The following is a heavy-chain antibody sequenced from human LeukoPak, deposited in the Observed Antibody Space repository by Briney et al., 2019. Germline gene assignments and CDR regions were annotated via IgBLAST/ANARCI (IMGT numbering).Heavy chain of an antibody. V-gene: IGHV4-61*02. Sequence: SETLSLTCTVSGGSISSGSYYWSWIRQPAGKRLEWIGRIYTSGSTNYNPSLKSRVTISVDTSKNQFSLKLSSVTAADTAVYYCPRDRWSPFDYWGQGTLVTVSS. J-gene: IGHJ4*02. D-gene: IGHD4-23*01. CDR3: PRDRWSPFDY. CDR1: GGSISSGSYY. CDR2: IYTSGST.